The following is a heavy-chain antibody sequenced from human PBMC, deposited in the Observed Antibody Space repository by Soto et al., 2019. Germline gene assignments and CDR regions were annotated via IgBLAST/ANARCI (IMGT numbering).Heavy chain of an antibody. CDR2: INHSGST. D-gene: IGHD3-3*01. J-gene: IGHJ6*02. CDR1: GASFSGDY. CDR3: ARDLAEGCDFWSGFVPADSTLNGMDV. Sequence: SETLPLTCAVYGASFSGDYWSWIRQPPGKGLEWIGEINHSGSTNYNPSLKSRVTIPVDTSKNQFSLKLSTVTAADTAVYYCARDLAEGCDFWSGFVPADSTLNGMDVWGQGTTVTVSS. V-gene: IGHV4-34*01.